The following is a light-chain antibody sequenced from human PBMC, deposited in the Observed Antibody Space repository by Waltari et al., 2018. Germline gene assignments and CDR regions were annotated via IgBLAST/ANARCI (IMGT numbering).Light chain of an antibody. CDR2: GAS. Sequence: ILLTQSPGTLSLSPGERATLSCRASQSVSSNYLGWYQQKPGQHPRLLIYGASSRSTGIPDRFSGSGSGTDFTLTISRLEPEDFAVYYCQQYGSSPLTFGGGTKVEIK. CDR1: QSVSSNY. V-gene: IGKV3-20*01. J-gene: IGKJ4*01. CDR3: QQYGSSPLT.